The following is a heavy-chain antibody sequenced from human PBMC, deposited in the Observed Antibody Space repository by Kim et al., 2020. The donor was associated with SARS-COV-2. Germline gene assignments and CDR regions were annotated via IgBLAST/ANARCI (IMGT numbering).Heavy chain of an antibody. D-gene: IGHD5-12*01. Sequence: NASLKSRVTISVDTSKKQFSLNLTSVTAADTAVYYCARARAGGYNLWYFDYWGQGTLVSVSS. V-gene: IGHV4-59*12. J-gene: IGHJ4*02. CDR3: ARARAGGYNLWYFDY.